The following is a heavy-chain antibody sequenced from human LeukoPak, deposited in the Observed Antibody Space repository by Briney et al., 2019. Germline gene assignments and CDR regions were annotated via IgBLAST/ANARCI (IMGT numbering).Heavy chain of an antibody. D-gene: IGHD3-9*01. CDR3: AKDIGYYDILTGYSEAFDI. CDR1: GFTFDDYA. CDR2: ISWNSGSI. Sequence: GRSLRLSCAASGFTFDDYAMHWVRQAPGKGLEWVSGISWNSGSIGYADSVKGRFSISRDNAKNCLYLQMNSLRAEDTALYYCAKDIGYYDILTGYSEAFDIWGQGTMVTVSS. V-gene: IGHV3-9*01. J-gene: IGHJ3*02.